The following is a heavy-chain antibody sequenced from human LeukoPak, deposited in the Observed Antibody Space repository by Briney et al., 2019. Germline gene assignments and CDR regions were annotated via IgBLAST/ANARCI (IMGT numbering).Heavy chain of an antibody. CDR2: ISSSGSTI. CDR1: GFTFSSYE. CDR3: VRDGSGYAMWD. D-gene: IGHD5-12*01. V-gene: IGHV3-48*03. J-gene: IGHJ4*02. Sequence: GGSLRLSCAASGFTFSSYEMNWVRQAPGKGLEWVSYISSSGSTIYYADSVKGRFTISRDNAKNSLYLQMNSLRAEDTAVYYCVRDGSGYAMWDWGQGTLVTVSS.